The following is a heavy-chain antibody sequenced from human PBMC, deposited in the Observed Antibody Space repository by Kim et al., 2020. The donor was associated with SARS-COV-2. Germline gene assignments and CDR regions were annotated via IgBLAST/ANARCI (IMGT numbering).Heavy chain of an antibody. D-gene: IGHD2-21*02. CDR3: AKDAGYTANFFCDN. CDR1: GFNFDDSA. CDR2: ISADGRST. J-gene: IGHJ4*02. Sequence: GGSLRLSCAASGFNFDDSAMHWVRQTPGKGLEWVSLISADGRSTYYADSVKGRFTVSRDNPKNSLYLQMSALRGEDTAIYYCAKDAGYTANFFCDNWGQGALVTVSS. V-gene: IGHV3-43*02.